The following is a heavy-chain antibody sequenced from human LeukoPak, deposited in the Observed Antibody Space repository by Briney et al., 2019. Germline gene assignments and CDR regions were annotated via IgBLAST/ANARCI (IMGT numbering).Heavy chain of an antibody. J-gene: IGHJ6*03. V-gene: IGHV4-4*09. CDR3: ARRGSIAARSYYYYYMDV. D-gene: IGHD6-6*01. CDR2: IYTSVSS. Sequence: PSETLSLICTVSGGSISRYYWSWIRQPPGTGLEWIGDIYTSVSSNYNPSLKSRVTISLDTSKNQFSLKLSSVTAADTAVYYCARRGSIAARSYYYYYMDVWGKGTTVTVSS. CDR1: GGSISRYY.